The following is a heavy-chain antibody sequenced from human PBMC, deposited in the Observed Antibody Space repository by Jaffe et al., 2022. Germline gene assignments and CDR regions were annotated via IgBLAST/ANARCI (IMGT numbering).Heavy chain of an antibody. V-gene: IGHV3-7*01. Sequence: EVQLVESGGGLVQPGGSLRLSCAASGFTFSSYWMSWVRQAPGKGLEWVANIKQDGSEKYYVDSVKGRFTISRDNAKNSLYLQMNSLRAEDTAVYYCAREFCSGGSCYPGWGQGTLVTVSS. CDR3: AREFCSGGSCYPG. CDR1: GFTFSSYW. J-gene: IGHJ4*02. D-gene: IGHD2-15*01. CDR2: IKQDGSEK.